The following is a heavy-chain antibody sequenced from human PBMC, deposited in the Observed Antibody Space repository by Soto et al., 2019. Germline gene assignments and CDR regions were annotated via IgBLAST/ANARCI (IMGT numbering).Heavy chain of an antibody. J-gene: IGHJ4*02. CDR3: ARVRRVDYYGSGSYLGLGRIDY. Sequence: QLQLQESGPGLVKPTETLSLTCTVSGGSISSSSYYWGWIRQPPGKGLEWIGSIYYSGSTYYNPSLKSRVTISVDTSKNQFSLKLSSVTAADTAVYYCARVRRVDYYGSGSYLGLGRIDYRGQGTLVTVSS. D-gene: IGHD3-10*01. V-gene: IGHV4-39*01. CDR2: IYYSGST. CDR1: GGSISSSSYY.